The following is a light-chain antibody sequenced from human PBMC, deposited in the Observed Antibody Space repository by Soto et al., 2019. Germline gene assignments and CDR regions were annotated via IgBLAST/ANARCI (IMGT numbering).Light chain of an antibody. CDR1: QNINTY. V-gene: IGKV1-39*01. J-gene: IGKJ2*01. Sequence: DIQMTQSPSSLSTSVGDRVTITCRASQNINTYLNWYQQKPGKAPKLLIYAASTLQSGVPSRFSGSGSGTDFTLTISSLQAEDFAAYYCQQSSSTPYTLGQGTKLEIK. CDR3: QQSSSTPYT. CDR2: AAS.